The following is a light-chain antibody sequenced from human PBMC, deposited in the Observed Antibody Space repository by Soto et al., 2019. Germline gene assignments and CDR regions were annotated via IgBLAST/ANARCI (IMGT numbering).Light chain of an antibody. Sequence: EIVMTQSPSTLSVSPGERATLSCMASQSVSSSYLAWYQQKPGQAPRLLIYGTSSRATGIPDRFSGSGSGTDFTLTISRLEPEDFAVYYCQQYDNSWTFGQGTKVDIK. V-gene: IGKV3-20*01. CDR3: QQYDNSWT. J-gene: IGKJ1*01. CDR2: GTS. CDR1: QSVSSSY.